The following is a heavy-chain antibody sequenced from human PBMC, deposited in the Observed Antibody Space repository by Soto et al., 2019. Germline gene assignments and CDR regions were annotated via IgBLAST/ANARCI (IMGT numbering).Heavy chain of an antibody. CDR1: GGSFSGYY. J-gene: IGHJ4*02. D-gene: IGHD1-26*01. CDR3: ARGRWELRFEY. Sequence: QVQLQQWGAGLLKPSETLSLTCAVYGGSFSGYYWSWIRQPPGKGLEWIGEINHSGSTNYNPSLKSRVTISVDTSKNQFSLKLSSVTAADTAVYYCARGRWELRFEYWGQGTLVTVSS. V-gene: IGHV4-34*01. CDR2: INHSGST.